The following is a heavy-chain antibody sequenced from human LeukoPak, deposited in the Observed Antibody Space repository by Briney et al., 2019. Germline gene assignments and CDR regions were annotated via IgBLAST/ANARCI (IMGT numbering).Heavy chain of an antibody. D-gene: IGHD3-10*01. CDR2: IRGSGGST. J-gene: IGHJ4*02. V-gene: IGHV3-23*01. Sequence: GGSLRLSCAASGFTFSSYAMSWVRQAPGKGLEWVAAIRGSGGSTAYADSVKGRFTISRDNSKNTLYLQMNSLRAADTAVYYCAKDREFSTMVRGVKGVCDYWGQGTLVTASS. CDR1: GFTFSSYA. CDR3: AKDREFSTMVRGVKGVCDY.